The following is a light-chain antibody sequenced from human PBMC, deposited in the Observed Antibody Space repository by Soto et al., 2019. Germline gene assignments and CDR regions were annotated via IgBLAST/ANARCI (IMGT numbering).Light chain of an antibody. CDR2: EVS. J-gene: IGLJ2*01. CDR1: SSDIGGYDY. V-gene: IGLV2-14*01. Sequence: QSARTQPASVSGSPGQSITISCTGTSSDIGGYDYVSWYQHYPGKAPKLMIFEVSYRPSGVSNRFSGSKSGNTASLTISGLQAEDEAVYHCNAYSSSSTPVLFGGGTKVTVL. CDR3: NAYSSSSTPVL.